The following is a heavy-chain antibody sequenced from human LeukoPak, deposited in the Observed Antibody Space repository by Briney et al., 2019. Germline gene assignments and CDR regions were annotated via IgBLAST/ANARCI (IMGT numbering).Heavy chain of an antibody. Sequence: DPSETLSLTCTLSGANMNNYYWSWIRQPPGKRPEWMAYISDSGSDIYNPSLKSRVAISVDTSKNQFSLKVTSVTAADTAVYFCARHRRNYYGTGGSPFDFWGQGILVTVSS. CDR3: ARHRRNYYGTGGSPFDF. CDR2: ISDSGSD. V-gene: IGHV4-59*08. D-gene: IGHD3-10*01. CDR1: GANMNNYY. J-gene: IGHJ4*02.